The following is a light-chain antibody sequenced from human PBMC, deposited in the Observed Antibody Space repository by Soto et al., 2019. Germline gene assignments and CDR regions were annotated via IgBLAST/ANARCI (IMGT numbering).Light chain of an antibody. CDR1: QSVGSY. CDR2: DAS. Sequence: EIVLTQSPATLSLSPGDRATLSCRVSQSVGSYLGWYQQRPGQAPRLLIYDASNRATGIPARFSGSGSGTDFTLTISSLEPEDFAVSYCQQRSDWPSTFGGGTKVEIK. J-gene: IGKJ4*02. CDR3: QQRSDWPST. V-gene: IGKV3-11*01.